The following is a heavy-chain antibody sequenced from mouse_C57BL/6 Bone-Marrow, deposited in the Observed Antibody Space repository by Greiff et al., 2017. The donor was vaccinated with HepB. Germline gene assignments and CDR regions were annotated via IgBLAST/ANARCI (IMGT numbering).Heavy chain of an antibody. J-gene: IGHJ4*01. CDR1: GYAFSSSW. D-gene: IGHD2-5*01. V-gene: IGHV1-82*01. Sequence: VQLQQSGPELVKPGASVKISCKASGYAFSSSWMNWVKQRPGKGLEWIGRIYPGDGDTNYNGKFKGKATLTADKSSSTAYMQLSSLTSEDSAVYFCARYYSNYNAMDYWGQGTSVTVSS. CDR2: IYPGDGDT. CDR3: ARYYSNYNAMDY.